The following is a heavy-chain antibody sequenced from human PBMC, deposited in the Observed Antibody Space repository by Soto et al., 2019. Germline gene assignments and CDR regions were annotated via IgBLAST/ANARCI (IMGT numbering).Heavy chain of an antibody. CDR2: ISVYNGNK. D-gene: IGHD3-10*01. J-gene: IGHJ6*02. Sequence: ASVKVSCKASGYTFNNYGITWVRQAPGQGLEWMGWISVYNGNKNYAKKVQGRVSMTADTSTSTAYMELRSLQSDDTAVYFCARVAITLIRRSKVDFYSMDVWGQGITVTVCS. CDR1: GYTFNNYG. CDR3: ARVAITLIRRSKVDFYSMDV. V-gene: IGHV1-18*01.